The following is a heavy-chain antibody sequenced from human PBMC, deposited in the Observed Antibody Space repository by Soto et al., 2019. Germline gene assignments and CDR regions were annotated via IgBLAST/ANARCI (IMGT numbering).Heavy chain of an antibody. J-gene: IGHJ4*02. Sequence: GGSLRLSCAASGFTFSSYAMSWVRQAPGKGLEWVPAISGSGGSTYYADSVKGRFTISRDNSKNTLYLQMNSLRAEDTAVYYCAKTPAGGVLRFLEWPPLNFDYWGQGTLVTVSS. V-gene: IGHV3-23*01. D-gene: IGHD3-3*01. CDR1: GFTFSSYA. CDR3: AKTPAGGVLRFLEWPPLNFDY. CDR2: ISGSGGST.